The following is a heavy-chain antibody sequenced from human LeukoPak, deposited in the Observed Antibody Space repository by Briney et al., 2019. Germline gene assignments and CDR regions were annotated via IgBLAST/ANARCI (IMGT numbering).Heavy chain of an antibody. CDR3: AKDGGVWFGESNDY. V-gene: IGHV3-23*01. CDR2: ISGSGGST. Sequence: GGSLRLSCAASGFTFSSYGMSWVRQAPGKGLEWISAISGSGGSTYYADSVKGRFTVSRDNFKNTLYLQMNSLRAEDTAVYYCAKDGGVWFGESNDYWGQGTLVTVSS. CDR1: GFTFSSYG. D-gene: IGHD3-10*01. J-gene: IGHJ4*02.